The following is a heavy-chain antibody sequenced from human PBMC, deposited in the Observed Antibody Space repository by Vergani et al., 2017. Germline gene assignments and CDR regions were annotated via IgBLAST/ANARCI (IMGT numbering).Heavy chain of an antibody. J-gene: IGHJ3*02. CDR2: VYTSGMT. Sequence: QVQLQESGPRLVRPSQTLSLTCTVSGGSINTGAYYWSWIRQPAGKGLEWIGRVYTSGMTNYNPSLKSRVTILVDRSKSQLSLKLTSVTAGDTAVYFCARVRRVVPPRGAFDIWGQGTMVTVSS. CDR3: ARVRRVVPPRGAFDI. D-gene: IGHD2-2*01. V-gene: IGHV4-61*02. CDR1: GGSINTGAYY.